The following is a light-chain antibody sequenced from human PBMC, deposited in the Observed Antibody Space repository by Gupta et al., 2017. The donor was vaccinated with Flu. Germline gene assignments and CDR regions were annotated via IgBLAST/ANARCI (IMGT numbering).Light chain of an antibody. V-gene: IGLV1-47*01. CDR3: AAWDDSLSGRV. CDR1: SSNIGSNY. J-gene: IGLJ3*02. Sequence: QSVLTQPPSASRTPGQRVTISCSGSSSNIGSNYVYWYQQLPGTAPKLLIDRNNQRPSGVPDRFSGSKSGTSASLATSGLRAEDEADYYCAAWDDSLSGRVFGGGTKLTVL. CDR2: RNN.